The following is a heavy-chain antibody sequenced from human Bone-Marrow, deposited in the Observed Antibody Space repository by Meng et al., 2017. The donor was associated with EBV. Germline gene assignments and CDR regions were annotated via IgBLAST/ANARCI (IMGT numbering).Heavy chain of an antibody. Sequence: VVLWESGGGVVQPGRPLRRFCAASAFTFSHYGMHWVRQAPGKGLEWVEVVSADGDTTYFADSVKGRFTVSRDNSNNNLYLQMNSLTTEDTALYYCAKEGTGSRYTFDHWGQGTLVTVSS. CDR2: VSADGDTT. CDR3: AKEGTGSRYTFDH. CDR1: AFTFSHYG. J-gene: IGHJ4*02. D-gene: IGHD1-26*01. V-gene: IGHV3-30*18.